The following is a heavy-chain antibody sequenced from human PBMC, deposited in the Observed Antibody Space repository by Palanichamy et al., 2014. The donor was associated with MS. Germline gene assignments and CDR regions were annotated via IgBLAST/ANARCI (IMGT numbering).Heavy chain of an antibody. Sequence: QVQMVESGGGVVQPGTSLRLSCAASGFTFSSYGMHWVRQAPGKGLEWVAVIRDDGNNKHHGDSVRGRFTISRDNSKNTLYLQMNGLRAEDTAVYYCARDDYSGTYYDTVDVWGQGTTVTVSS. CDR2: IRDDGNNK. D-gene: IGHD1-26*01. J-gene: IGHJ6*02. CDR3: ARDDYSGTYYDTVDV. CDR1: GFTFSSYG. V-gene: IGHV3-33*01.